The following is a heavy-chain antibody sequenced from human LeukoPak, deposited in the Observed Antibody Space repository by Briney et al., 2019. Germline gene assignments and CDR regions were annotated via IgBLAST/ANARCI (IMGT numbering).Heavy chain of an antibody. V-gene: IGHV4-31*03. CDR2: INHSGST. CDR3: ARLYGDYVAY. Sequence: SQTLSLTCTVSGGSISSDGYYWSWIRQHPGKGLEWIGEINHSGSTNYSPSLKSRVTISVDTSKNQFSLKLSSVTAADTAVYYCARLYGDYVAYWGQGTLVTVSS. D-gene: IGHD4-17*01. CDR1: GGSISSDGYY. J-gene: IGHJ4*02.